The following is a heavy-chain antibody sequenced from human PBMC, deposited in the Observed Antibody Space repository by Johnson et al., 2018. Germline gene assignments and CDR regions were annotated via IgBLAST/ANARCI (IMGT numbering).Heavy chain of an antibody. V-gene: IGHV3-74*02. CDR3: ANLYYGSGSYPMRPSGYYYMDV. D-gene: IGHD3-10*01. Sequence: VQLVESGGGVVQPGRSLRLSCAASGFTFDDYAMHWVRQAPGKGLVWVSRINSDGSSTSYADSVKGRFTISRDNAKNTLYLQMNSLRAEDTAGYYCANLYYGSGSYPMRPSGYYYMDVWGKGTTVTVSS. CDR1: GFTFDDYA. CDR2: INSDGSST. J-gene: IGHJ6*03.